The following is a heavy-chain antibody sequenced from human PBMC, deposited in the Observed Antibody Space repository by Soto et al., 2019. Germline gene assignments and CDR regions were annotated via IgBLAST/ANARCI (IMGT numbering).Heavy chain of an antibody. Sequence: VKVSFKACGLTFTRSAVQWLRQARGQRIEWIGWIVVGSGNTNYTQKFQERVTITRDMSTSTAYMEPSRLRSEDTAVYYCAAPGRWELQNWGQGTLVTVSS. CDR3: AAPGRWELQN. CDR2: IVVGSGNT. D-gene: IGHD1-26*01. CDR1: GLTFTRSA. J-gene: IGHJ4*02. V-gene: IGHV1-58*01.